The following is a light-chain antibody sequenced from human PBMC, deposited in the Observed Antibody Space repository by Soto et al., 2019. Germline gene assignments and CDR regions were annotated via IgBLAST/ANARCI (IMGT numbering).Light chain of an antibody. V-gene: IGLV2-14*01. CDR3: SSYTTIKTVV. Sequence: QSALTQPASVSGSPGQSITISCTGTSSDIGTYNDVSWFQHHPGKAPKLIIFEVSNRPSGISDRFSGFKSANTAYLTISGVQPEDEADYHCSSYTTIKTVVFGGGTKLTVL. J-gene: IGLJ2*01. CDR2: EVS. CDR1: SSDIGTYND.